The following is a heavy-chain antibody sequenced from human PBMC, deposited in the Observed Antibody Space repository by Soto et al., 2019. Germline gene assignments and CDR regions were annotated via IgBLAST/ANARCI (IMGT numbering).Heavy chain of an antibody. V-gene: IGHV3-NL1*01. CDR2: T. D-gene: IGHD6-19*01. Sequence: THYADSVKGRFTISRDSSKNTVSLEMTSLRAEDTAVYYCAKGGRQWLVRSDFTYWGQGALVTVSS. J-gene: IGHJ4*02. CDR3: AKGGRQWLVRSDFTY.